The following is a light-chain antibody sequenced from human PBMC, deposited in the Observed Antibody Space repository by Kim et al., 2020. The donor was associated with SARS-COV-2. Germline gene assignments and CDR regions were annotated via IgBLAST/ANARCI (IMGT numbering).Light chain of an antibody. CDR3: GADHGSGSNFVYV. Sequence: CTLSSSYSNNKVDWYQQRPGKGPRFVMRVGAGGIVGSKGDGIPDRFSVLGSGLNRYLTIKNIQEEDESDYHCGADHGSGSNFVYVFGTGTKVTVL. CDR1: SSYSNNK. J-gene: IGLJ1*01. V-gene: IGLV9-49*01. CDR2: VGAGGIVG.